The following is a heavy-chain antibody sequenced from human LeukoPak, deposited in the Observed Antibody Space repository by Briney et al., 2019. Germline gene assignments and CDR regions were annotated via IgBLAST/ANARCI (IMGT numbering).Heavy chain of an antibody. V-gene: IGHV3-23*01. D-gene: IGHD2-15*01. CDR3: AKDGGSSRGAFDY. CDR1: GFTFSSYA. Sequence: GGSLRLSCAASGFTFSSYAVSWVRQAPGKEPAWVSFISGSGGSTYYADSVKGRFTISRDNSKNTLYLQMNSLRAEDTAVYFCAKDGGSSRGAFDYWGRGTLVTVSS. J-gene: IGHJ4*02. CDR2: ISGSGGST.